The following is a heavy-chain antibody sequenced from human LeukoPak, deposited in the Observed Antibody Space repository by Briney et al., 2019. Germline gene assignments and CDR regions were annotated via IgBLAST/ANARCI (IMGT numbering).Heavy chain of an antibody. CDR3: ARRGVFDAFDI. CDR2: IIPILGIA. CDR1: GGTFSSYA. D-gene: IGHD3-16*01. V-gene: IGHV1-69*04. Sequence: SVKVSCKASGGTFSSYAISWVRQAPGQGLEWMGRIIPILGIANYAQKFQGRVTITADKSTSTAYMELSSLRSEDTAVYYCARRGVFDAFDIWGQGTMVTVSS. J-gene: IGHJ3*02.